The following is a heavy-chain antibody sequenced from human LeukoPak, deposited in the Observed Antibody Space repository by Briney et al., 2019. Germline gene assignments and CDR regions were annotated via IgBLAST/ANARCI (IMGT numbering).Heavy chain of an antibody. CDR1: GFTVSSDS. J-gene: IGHJ4*02. Sequence: GGSLGLSCTVSGFTVSSDSMSWVRQAPGKGLEWVSFIYSGGSTHYSDSVKGRFTISRDNSKNTLYLQMNSLRAEDTAVYYCARRAGAYSHPYDYWGQGTLVTVSS. V-gene: IGHV3-53*01. D-gene: IGHD4/OR15-4a*01. CDR3: ARRAGAYSHPYDY. CDR2: IYSGGST.